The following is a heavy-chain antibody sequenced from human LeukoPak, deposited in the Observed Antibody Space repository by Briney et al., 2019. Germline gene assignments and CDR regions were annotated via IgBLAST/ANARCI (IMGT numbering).Heavy chain of an antibody. D-gene: IGHD2-2*01. CDR2: INPGDGST. Sequence: ASVKVSCKASRYTFSNYYMYWVRQAPGQGLEWMGIINPGDGSTRHAPKFQGSVTMTRDTSTRTVYMELSSLRSEDTAVYYCARMVYCSSISCSYYYYYMDVWGKGTTVTVSS. CDR3: ARMVYCSSISCSYYYYYMDV. V-gene: IGHV1-46*01. J-gene: IGHJ6*03. CDR1: RYTFSNYY.